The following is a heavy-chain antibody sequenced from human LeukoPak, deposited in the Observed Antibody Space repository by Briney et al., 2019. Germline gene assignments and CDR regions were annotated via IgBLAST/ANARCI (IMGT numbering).Heavy chain of an antibody. CDR3: ARTSSKYCSSTSCYAFDY. J-gene: IGHJ4*02. CDR1: GGSISSYY. V-gene: IGHV4-59*01. D-gene: IGHD2-2*01. CDR2: IYYSGST. Sequence: SETLSLTCTVSGGSISSYYWSWIRQPPGKGLEWIGYIYYSGSTNYNPSLKSRVTISVDTSKSQFSLKLSSVTAADTAVYYCARTSSKYCSSTSCYAFDYWGQGTLVTVSS.